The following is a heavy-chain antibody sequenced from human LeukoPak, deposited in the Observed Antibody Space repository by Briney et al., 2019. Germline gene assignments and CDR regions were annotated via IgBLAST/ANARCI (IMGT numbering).Heavy chain of an antibody. V-gene: IGHV4-59*01. CDR2: IYYSGST. CDR3: ARAVAYCGGDCYSYGMDV. Sequence: SETLSLTCTVSGGSISSYYWSWIRQPPGKGLEWIGYIYYSGSTNYNPYLKSRVTISVDTSKNQFSLKLSSVTAADTAVYYCARAVAYCGGDCYSYGMDVWGQGTTVTVSS. CDR1: GGSISSYY. J-gene: IGHJ6*02. D-gene: IGHD2-21*02.